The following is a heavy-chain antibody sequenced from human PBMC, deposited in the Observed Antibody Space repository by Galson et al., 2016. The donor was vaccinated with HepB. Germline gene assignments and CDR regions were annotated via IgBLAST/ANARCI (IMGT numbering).Heavy chain of an antibody. J-gene: IGHJ5*01. V-gene: IGHV3-74*03. CDR1: GXXFSXXX. CDR2: XNTDGSXT. CDR3: XXETKXALWSWLDF. Sequence: SLXXXCAASGXXFSXXXMHXXXLVXXRGXXXVSXXNTDGSXTTYTXXVKDRYTISRNNAKNTLYLEMNNLRTXDTAVYYCXXETKXALWSWLDFWGQGTL. D-gene: IGHD2-21*01.